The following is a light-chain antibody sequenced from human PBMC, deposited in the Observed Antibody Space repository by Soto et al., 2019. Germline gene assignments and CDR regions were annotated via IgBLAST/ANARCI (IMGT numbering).Light chain of an antibody. CDR3: SSYTSISSLGI. V-gene: IGLV2-14*01. CDR2: EVS. CDR1: SSDVGDYNS. Sequence: QSVLTHPRSVSGSPGQSVTVSCIGTSSDVGDYNSVSWYQQHPGKAPKLIIFEVSNRPSGVSDRVSGSKSGNTASLTISGLQAEDEADYFCSSYTSISSLGIFGTGTKVTVL. J-gene: IGLJ1*01.